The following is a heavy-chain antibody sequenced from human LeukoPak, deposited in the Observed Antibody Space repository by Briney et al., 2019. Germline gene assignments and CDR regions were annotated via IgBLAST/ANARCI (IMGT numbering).Heavy chain of an antibody. Sequence: GGSLRLSCAASGFTFSTYGMHWVRQAPGKGLEWVALVWYDGSSKYYVDSVKGRVTITRDNSKSTLYLQMNNLRAEDTAVYYCARDGIVGKKGAFDIWGQGTMVTVSS. V-gene: IGHV3-33*01. CDR1: GFTFSTYG. D-gene: IGHD1-26*01. CDR3: ARDGIVGKKGAFDI. J-gene: IGHJ3*02. CDR2: VWYDGSSK.